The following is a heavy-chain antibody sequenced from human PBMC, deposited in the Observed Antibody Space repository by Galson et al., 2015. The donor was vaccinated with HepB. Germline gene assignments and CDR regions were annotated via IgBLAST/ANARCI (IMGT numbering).Heavy chain of an antibody. CDR3: ARDAFGYCSGVSCYSAGWFDA. Sequence: SLRLSCAASGFTFRTYSMNWVRQAPGKGLGWVSSISADNSYIFYADSVKGRFTISRDNSKNSLHLQMTSLRAEDTAVYYCARDAFGYCSGVSCYSAGWFDAWGQGTLVTVSS. V-gene: IGHV3-21*01. D-gene: IGHD2-15*01. CDR1: GFTFRTYS. CDR2: ISADNSYI. J-gene: IGHJ5*02.